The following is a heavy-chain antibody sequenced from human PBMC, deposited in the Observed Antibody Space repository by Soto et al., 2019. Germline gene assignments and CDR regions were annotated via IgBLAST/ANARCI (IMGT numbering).Heavy chain of an antibody. D-gene: IGHD4-17*01. J-gene: IGHJ3*02. CDR2: IWYDGSNK. Sequence: QVQLVESGGGVVQPGRSLRLSCAASGFTFSSYGMHWVRQAPGKGLEWVAVIWYDGSNKYYADSVKGRFTISRDNSKNTLYLQMNSLRAEDKAVYYCARWETTVISDAFDIWGQGTMVTVSS. CDR1: GFTFSSYG. CDR3: ARWETTVISDAFDI. V-gene: IGHV3-33*01.